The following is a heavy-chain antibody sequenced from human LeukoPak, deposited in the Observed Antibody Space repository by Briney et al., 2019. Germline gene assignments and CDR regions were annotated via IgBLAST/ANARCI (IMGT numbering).Heavy chain of an antibody. D-gene: IGHD2-2*01. CDR1: GFNFNHNW. V-gene: IGHV3-7*03. J-gene: IGHJ3*01. CDR3: ARVGYQLPTFDAFDF. Sequence: GGSLRLSCAVSGFNFNHNWLSWVRQAPGKGLEWVANIKQDGTEKFYVDSVKGRFTISKDSAKNSLYLQMNSLRVEDTAVYYCARVGYQLPTFDAFDFWGQGTMVTVSS. CDR2: IKQDGTEK.